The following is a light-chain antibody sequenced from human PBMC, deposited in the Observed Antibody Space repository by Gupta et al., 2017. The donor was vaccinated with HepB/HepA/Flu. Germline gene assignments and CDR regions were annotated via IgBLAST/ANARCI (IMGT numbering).Light chain of an antibody. V-gene: IGLV3-21*03. CDR2: DNG. J-gene: IGLJ3*02. CDR3: QVWDSSSEHPV. CDR1: NIGSKS. Sequence: SYILTQAPSVPVAPGKTDRITCGGNNIGSKSVHWYQQKPGQAPILVVYDNGDRPSGIPERFSGSNSANTATLTTSRVEAGDEAVYYCQVWDSSSEHPVFGGGTKLSVL.